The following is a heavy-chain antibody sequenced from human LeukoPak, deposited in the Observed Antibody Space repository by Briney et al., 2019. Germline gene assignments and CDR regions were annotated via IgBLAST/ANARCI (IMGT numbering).Heavy chain of an antibody. V-gene: IGHV4-4*07. J-gene: IGHJ3*02. CDR2: VYTSGST. CDR3: AREPPPGGLEIGAFDI. Sequence: SETLSLTCTVSGGSISSYYWSWIRQPAGKGLEWIGRVYTSGSTNYNPSLKSRVTVSVDTSKNQFSLKLISVTAADTAVYYCAREPPPGGLEIGAFDIWGQGTMVTVSS. D-gene: IGHD1-1*01. CDR1: GGSISSYY.